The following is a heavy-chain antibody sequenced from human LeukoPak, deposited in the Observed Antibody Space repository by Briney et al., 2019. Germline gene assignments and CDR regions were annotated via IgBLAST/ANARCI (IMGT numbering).Heavy chain of an antibody. J-gene: IGHJ4*02. CDR1: GGSFSGYF. V-gene: IGHV4-34*01. CDR3: ARKGRLELFK. D-gene: IGHD1-7*01. CDR2: IDHSGST. Sequence: SETLSLTCAVYGGSFSGYFWTWIRQPPGKGLEWIGEIDHSGSTNYNPSLKSRVTISVDTSKNQFSLKLSFVTAADTAVYYCARKGRLELFKWGQGTLVTVSS.